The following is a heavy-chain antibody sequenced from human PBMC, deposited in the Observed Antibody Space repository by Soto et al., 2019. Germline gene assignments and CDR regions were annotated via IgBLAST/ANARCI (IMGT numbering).Heavy chain of an antibody. D-gene: IGHD1-26*01. J-gene: IGHJ6*02. CDR3: ARDNKVVGATSFYYCYGMDV. V-gene: IGHV1-69*06. Sequence: SVKVSCKASGGTFSSYAISWVRQAPGQGLEWMGGIIPIFGTANYAQKFQGRVTITADKSTSTAYMELSSLRSEDTALYYCARDNKVVGATSFYYCYGMDVWGQGTTVTVSS. CDR1: GGTFSSYA. CDR2: IIPIFGTA.